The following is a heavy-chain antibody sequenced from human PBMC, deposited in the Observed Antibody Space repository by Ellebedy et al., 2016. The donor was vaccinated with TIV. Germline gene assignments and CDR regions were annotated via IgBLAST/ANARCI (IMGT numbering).Heavy chain of an antibody. V-gene: IGHV3-43*01. CDR1: RFTFDDYT. J-gene: IGHJ6*03. D-gene: IGHD6-6*01. CDR3: AKDGSGDSSFVNYYYYMDV. CDR2: ISGDGGTT. Sequence: GGSLRLSXAASRFTFDDYTMHWVRQVPGKGLEWVSLISGDGGTTYYADSVKGRFTISRDNSKNSLYLQMNSLRTEDTALYYCAKDGSGDSSFVNYYYYMDVWGKGTTVTVSS.